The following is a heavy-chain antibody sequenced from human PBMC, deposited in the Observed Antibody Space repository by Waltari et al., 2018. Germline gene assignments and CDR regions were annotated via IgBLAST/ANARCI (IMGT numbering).Heavy chain of an antibody. CDR1: GFTFSSYS. Sequence: EVQLVESGGGLVKPGGSLRLSCAASGFTFSSYSMNWVRQAPGKGLELVSSISSSSSYIYYADSVKGRFTISRDNAKNSLYLQMNSLRAEDTAVYYCARDQGVTTADYWGQGTLVTVSS. J-gene: IGHJ4*02. D-gene: IGHD4-17*01. V-gene: IGHV3-21*01. CDR2: ISSSSSYI. CDR3: ARDQGVTTADY.